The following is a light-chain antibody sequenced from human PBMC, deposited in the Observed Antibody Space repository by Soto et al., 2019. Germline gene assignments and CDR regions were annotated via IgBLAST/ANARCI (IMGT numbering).Light chain of an antibody. Sequence: DIQMTQSPSTLSASVGDRVTITCRASQSISSWLAWYQQKPGKAPKLLNYMASRLQSGVPSRFSGSGSGTVFILTISSLQPDDFATYYCQQYNSYPFTFGPGTKVDIK. J-gene: IGKJ3*01. CDR2: MAS. CDR1: QSISSW. V-gene: IGKV1-5*03. CDR3: QQYNSYPFT.